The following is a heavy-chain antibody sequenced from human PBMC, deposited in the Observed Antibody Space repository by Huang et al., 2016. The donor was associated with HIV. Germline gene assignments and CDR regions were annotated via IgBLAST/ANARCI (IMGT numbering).Heavy chain of an antibody. J-gene: IGHJ4*02. CDR1: GGSLSDHY. D-gene: IGHD2-21*02. CDR3: ARPRMTATSSDSTWIFFDS. Sequence: QVQLQQWGAGLLKPSGALSLKCAVYGGSLSDHYWTWIRRSPGKRLEWIGELRHRVHSTYNPYLRSRFNMSVDMSKNQFSLNLTSLTAADTAVYYCARPRMTATSSDSTWIFFDSWGQGTLVIVSS. CDR2: LRHRVHS. V-gene: IGHV4-34*02.